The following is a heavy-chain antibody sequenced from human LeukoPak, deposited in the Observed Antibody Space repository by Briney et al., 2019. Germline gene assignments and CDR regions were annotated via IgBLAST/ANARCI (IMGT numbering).Heavy chain of an antibody. Sequence: SETLSLTCTVSGGSISSSSYYWGWIRQPPGKGLEWIGSIYYSGSTYYNPSLKSRVTISVDTSKNQSSLKLSSVTAADTAVYYCASRAGTMVRGVIIAGWFDPWGQRTLVTVSS. CDR3: ASRAGTMVRGVIIAGWFDP. V-gene: IGHV4-39*01. CDR2: IYYSGST. CDR1: GGSISSSSYY. D-gene: IGHD3-10*01. J-gene: IGHJ5*02.